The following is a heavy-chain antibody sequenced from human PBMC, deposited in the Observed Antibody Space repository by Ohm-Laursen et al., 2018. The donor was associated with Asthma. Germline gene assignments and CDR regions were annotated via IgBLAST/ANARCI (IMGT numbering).Heavy chain of an antibody. CDR2: ISTASTFI. Sequence: SLRLSCTASGFTFRSYAMHWVRQVPGRGLEWVASISTASTFIYYADSVRGRFTTSRDNAKNSVYLQMNSLRAEDTALYYCARIRPEWELPGREYSLHHWGQGTQVTVSS. CDR3: ARIRPEWELPGREYSLHH. J-gene: IGHJ1*01. D-gene: IGHD1-26*01. V-gene: IGHV3-21*01. CDR1: GFTFRSYA.